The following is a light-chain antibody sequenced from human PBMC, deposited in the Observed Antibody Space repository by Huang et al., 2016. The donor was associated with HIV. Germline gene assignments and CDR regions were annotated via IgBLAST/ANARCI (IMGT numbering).Light chain of an antibody. CDR2: GSS. V-gene: IGKV3-15*01. CDR1: RSVSNN. J-gene: IGKJ4*01. Sequence: IVMTQSPATLSVSPGERVTVSCRANRSVSNNLAWYQQRPGQAPRLLIYGSSTRAPGIPARFSGSGSGTDFSLTISSLQSEDFALYYCQQYNNWLLSFGGGTRVDI. CDR3: QQYNNWLLS.